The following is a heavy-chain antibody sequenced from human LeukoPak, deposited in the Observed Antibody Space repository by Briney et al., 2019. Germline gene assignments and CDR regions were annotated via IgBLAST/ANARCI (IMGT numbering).Heavy chain of an antibody. V-gene: IGHV1-46*01. D-gene: IGHD3-10*01. J-gene: IGHJ6*03. CDR3: AREGTMVRGVTHYYYMDV. Sequence: ASVKVSCKASRYTFTSYYMHWVRQAPGQGLEWMGIINPSGGSTSYAQKFQGRVTMTRDMSTSTVYMELSSLRSEDTAVYYCAREGTMVRGVTHYYYMDVWGKGTTVTISS. CDR2: INPSGGST. CDR1: RYTFTSYY.